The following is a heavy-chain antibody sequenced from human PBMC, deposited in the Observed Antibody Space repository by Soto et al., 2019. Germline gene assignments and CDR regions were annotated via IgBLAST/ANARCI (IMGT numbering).Heavy chain of an antibody. CDR1: GAIISSGGYY. CDR3: ASGSIWGAPMDV. V-gene: IGHV4-31*03. D-gene: IGHD3-16*01. CDR2: IYSSGTT. J-gene: IGHJ6*02. Sequence: PSEPLSLTCTVSGAIISSGGYYWSWIRQLPGKGLEWIGYIYSSGTTYYNPSLKSRITISVDTSKNQFSLNLSSVTAADTAVYYCASGSIWGAPMDVWGQGTTVT.